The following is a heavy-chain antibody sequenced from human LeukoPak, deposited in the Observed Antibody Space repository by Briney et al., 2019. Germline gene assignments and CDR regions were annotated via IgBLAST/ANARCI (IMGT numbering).Heavy chain of an antibody. Sequence: SETLSLTCAVYGGSFSDYYWTWIRQPPGKGLDWIGEITHSGITNYNPSLKSRVTISGDTSKNQFSLTLSSVTAADTAVYYCAVGGYDTTGYRVGMNYWGQGTLVTVSS. CDR3: AVGGYDTTGYRVGMNY. CDR1: GGSFSDYY. J-gene: IGHJ4*02. D-gene: IGHD3-22*01. V-gene: IGHV4-34*01. CDR2: ITHSGIT.